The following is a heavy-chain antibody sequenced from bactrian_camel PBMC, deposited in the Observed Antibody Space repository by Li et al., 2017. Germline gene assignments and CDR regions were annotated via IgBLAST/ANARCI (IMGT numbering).Heavy chain of an antibody. V-gene: IGHV3S53*01. Sequence: QLVESGGGSVQAGGSLRLSCAASMFTYSRLCMAWFRQTPGKEREVVASLDSDGTTEYADSVKGRFTISQDNAKNTVRLQMNSLKPEDTAVYYCAADVPPYGGSCPGIGYWGQGTQVTVS. CDR2: LDSDGTT. J-gene: IGHJ6*01. CDR3: AADVPPYGGSCPGIGY. D-gene: IGHD2*01. CDR1: MFTYSRLC.